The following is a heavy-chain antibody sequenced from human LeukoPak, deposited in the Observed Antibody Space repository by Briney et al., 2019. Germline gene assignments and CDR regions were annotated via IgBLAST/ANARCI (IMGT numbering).Heavy chain of an antibody. Sequence: ASVKVSCTASGYTFTSYGISRVRQAPGQRLEWMGWISAYNGNTNYARKLQGRVTMTTDTSTSTAYMELRSLRSDDTAVYYCARGSGRHYYYYGMDVWGQGTTVTVSS. V-gene: IGHV1-18*01. CDR2: ISAYNGNT. D-gene: IGHD1-26*01. J-gene: IGHJ6*02. CDR3: ARGSGRHYYYYGMDV. CDR1: GYTFTSYG.